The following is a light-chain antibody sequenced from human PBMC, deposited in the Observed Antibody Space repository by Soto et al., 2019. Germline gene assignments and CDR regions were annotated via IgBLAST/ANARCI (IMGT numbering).Light chain of an antibody. CDR2: EGS. J-gene: IGLJ2*01. CDR3: CSYAGSSTFVV. Sequence: QSVLTQPASVSGYPGQSITISCTGTSSDVGSYNLVSWYQQHPGKAPKLMIYEGSKRPSGVSNRLAGSKSCNTASLTISGLQAEDQADYYCCSYAGSSTFVVFGGGTKLTVL. V-gene: IGLV2-23*01. CDR1: SSDVGSYNL.